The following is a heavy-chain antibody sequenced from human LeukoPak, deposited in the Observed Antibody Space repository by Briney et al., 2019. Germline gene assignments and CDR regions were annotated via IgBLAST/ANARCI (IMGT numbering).Heavy chain of an antibody. Sequence: ASVKVSCKASGYTFTSYGISWVRQAPGQGLEWMGWISAYNGNTNYAQKLQGRVTMTTDTSTSTAYMELRSLRSDDTAVYYCARLNGGSGWYSYLYYYMDVWGKGTTVTVSS. CDR2: ISAYNGNT. J-gene: IGHJ6*03. CDR3: ARLNGGSGWYSYLYYYMDV. CDR1: GYTFTSYG. V-gene: IGHV1-18*01. D-gene: IGHD6-19*01.